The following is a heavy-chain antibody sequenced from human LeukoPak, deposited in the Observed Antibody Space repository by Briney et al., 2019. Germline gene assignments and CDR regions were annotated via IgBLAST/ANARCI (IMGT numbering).Heavy chain of an antibody. Sequence: ASVKVSCKASGYTFTSNTLGWVRQAPGQGLEWMGWINTNTGNPTYAQGFTGRFVFSLDTSDNTAYLQISSLQAEDTAVYSCASFFCTSALCYYLDYWGQGTLVTVSS. J-gene: IGHJ4*02. V-gene: IGHV7-4-1*02. CDR3: ASFFCTSALCYYLDY. CDR2: INTNTGNP. CDR1: GYTFTSNT. D-gene: IGHD2-8*01.